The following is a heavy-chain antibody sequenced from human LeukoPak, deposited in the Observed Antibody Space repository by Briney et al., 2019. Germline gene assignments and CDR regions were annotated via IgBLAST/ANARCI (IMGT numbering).Heavy chain of an antibody. CDR3: ARQGGSGRSLDY. CDR1: GGSVSSTTYH. J-gene: IGHJ4*02. D-gene: IGHD3-10*01. CDR2: FSYSGST. Sequence: SETLSLTCTVSGGSVSSTTYHWGWIRQPPGKGLEWIGSFSYSGSTYYHPSLKSRVTISVDTSKNQFSLNLNSVTASDTAVYYCARQGGSGRSLDYWGQGTLVTVSS. V-gene: IGHV4-39*01.